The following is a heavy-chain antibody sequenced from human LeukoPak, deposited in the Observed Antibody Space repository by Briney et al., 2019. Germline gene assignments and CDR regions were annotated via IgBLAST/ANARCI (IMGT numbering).Heavy chain of an antibody. CDR3: ARDQDYGDYYYYGMDV. CDR1: GFTFSSYS. CDR2: ISSSSSYI. D-gene: IGHD4-17*01. J-gene: IGHJ6*02. Sequence: GGSLRLFCAASGFTFSSYSMNWVRQAPGKGLEWVSSISSSSSYIYYADSVKGRFTISRDNAKNSLYLRMNSLRAEDTAVYYCARDQDYGDYYYYGMDVWGQGTTVTVSS. V-gene: IGHV3-21*01.